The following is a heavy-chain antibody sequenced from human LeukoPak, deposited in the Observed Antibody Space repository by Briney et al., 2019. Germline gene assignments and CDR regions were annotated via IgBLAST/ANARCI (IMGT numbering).Heavy chain of an antibody. Sequence: ASVKVSCKASGYTFTGYYMHWVRQAPGQGLELMGWINPNSGGTNYAQKFQGRVTMTRDTSISTAYMELSRLRSDDTAVYYCARDCDGSGSYGYWGQGTLVTVSS. J-gene: IGHJ4*02. V-gene: IGHV1-2*02. CDR1: GYTFTGYY. CDR2: INPNSGGT. D-gene: IGHD3-10*01. CDR3: ARDCDGSGSYGY.